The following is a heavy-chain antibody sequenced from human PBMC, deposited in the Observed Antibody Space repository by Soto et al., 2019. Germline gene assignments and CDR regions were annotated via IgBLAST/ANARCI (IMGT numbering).Heavy chain of an antibody. V-gene: IGHV4-34*01. Sequence: SVTLSLTSAINGLSVYGSYWSWIRQPPGKGLEWIGEINHSGSTNYNPSLKSRVTISVDTSKNQFSLKLSFVTAADTAVYYCGGGYGSTRYWGQGTLVTVS. J-gene: IGHJ4*02. CDR3: GGGYGSTRY. CDR2: INHSGST. D-gene: IGHD3-10*01. CDR1: GLSVYGSY.